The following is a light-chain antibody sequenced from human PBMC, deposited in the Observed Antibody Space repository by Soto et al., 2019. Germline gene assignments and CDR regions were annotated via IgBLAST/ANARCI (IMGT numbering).Light chain of an antibody. J-gene: IGKJ5*01. CDR1: QSVSSY. Sequence: EIVLTQFPATLSLSPGERATLSCRARQSVSSYLAWYQQKPGQAPRLLIYDASNRATGIPARFSGSGSGTDFTLTISSLEPEDFAVYYCQQRSNWPAFGQGTRLEIK. CDR2: DAS. CDR3: QQRSNWPA. V-gene: IGKV3-11*01.